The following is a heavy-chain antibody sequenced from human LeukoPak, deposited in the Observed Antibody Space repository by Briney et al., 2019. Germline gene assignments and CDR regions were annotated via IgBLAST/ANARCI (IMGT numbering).Heavy chain of an antibody. D-gene: IGHD5-24*01. CDR2: ISTYNGNT. CDR3: AREKIEMGAFDI. CDR1: GYTLTIYG. J-gene: IGHJ3*02. Sequence: ASVKVSCKASGYTLTIYGTSWVRHAPEQGLEWMGWISTYNGNTNDAQKLQGRVTMTTDTSTSTAYMELRSLRSDDTAVYYCAREKIEMGAFDIWGQGTMVTVSS. V-gene: IGHV1-18*01.